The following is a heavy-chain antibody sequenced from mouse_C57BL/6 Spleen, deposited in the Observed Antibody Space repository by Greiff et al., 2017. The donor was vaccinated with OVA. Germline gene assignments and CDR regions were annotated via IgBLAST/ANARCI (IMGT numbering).Heavy chain of an antibody. J-gene: IGHJ2*01. CDR1: GFTFSDYG. CDR3: AKLRLGYFDY. D-gene: IGHD4-1*01. V-gene: IGHV5-17*01. Sequence: EVKVVESGGGLVKPGGSLKLSCAASGFTFSDYGMHWVRQAPEKGLEWVAYISSGSSTIYYADTVKGRFTISRDNAKNTLFLQMTSLRSEDTAMYYCAKLRLGYFDYWGQGTTLTVSS. CDR2: ISSGSSTI.